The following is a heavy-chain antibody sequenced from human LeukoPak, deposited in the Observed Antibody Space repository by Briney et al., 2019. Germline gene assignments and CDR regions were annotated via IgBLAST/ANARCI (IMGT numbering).Heavy chain of an antibody. D-gene: IGHD6-25*01. V-gene: IGHV3-7*01. CDR3: ARHQRRLDY. CDR1: GFTFSTYW. J-gene: IGHJ4*02. Sequence: GGSLRLSCAASGFTFSTYWMSWVRQAPGKGLELVANIKQDGSEKSYVDSVKGRFHISRDNAKNSLYLQVNSLRAEDTAVYYCARHQRRLDYWGQGTLVTVSS. CDR2: IKQDGSEK.